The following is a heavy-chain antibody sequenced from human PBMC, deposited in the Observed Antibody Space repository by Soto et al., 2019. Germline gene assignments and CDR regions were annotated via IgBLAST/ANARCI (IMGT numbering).Heavy chain of an antibody. D-gene: IGHD4-17*01. V-gene: IGHV3-23*01. CDR1: GFTFSSYA. J-gene: IGHJ6*02. Sequence: GGSLRLSCASSGFTFSSYAMSWVRQAPGKGLEWVSAISGSGGSTYYADSVKGRFTISRDNSKNTLYLQMNSLRAEDTAVYYCLKVTVRIYGIDVWGQGTTVTVSS. CDR3: LKVTVRIYGIDV. CDR2: ISGSGGST.